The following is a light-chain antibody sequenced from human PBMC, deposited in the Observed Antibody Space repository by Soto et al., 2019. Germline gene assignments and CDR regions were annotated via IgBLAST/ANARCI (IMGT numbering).Light chain of an antibody. V-gene: IGLV2-23*02. CDR3: FSYAGDSTWV. CDR2: EVT. J-gene: IGLJ3*02. CDR1: RSDVGSYNS. Sequence: QSALTQPASVSGSPGESITISCTGTRSDVGSYNSIAWYQQHPGKAPRVMIFEVTKRPSGISNRFSGSKSGSTASLTISGLQAEDEADYFCFSYAGDSTWVFGRGTKLTVL.